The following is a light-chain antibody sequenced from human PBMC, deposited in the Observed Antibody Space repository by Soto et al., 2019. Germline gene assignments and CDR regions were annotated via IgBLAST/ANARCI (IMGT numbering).Light chain of an antibody. CDR3: QQSYSSPVN. CDR1: QTVKNY. Sequence: DIQVTQSPSSLSASVGDRITFTCRTSQTVKNYVNWYQQKPGKAHQLLISGSSNLQSGVPSRFSGLGSGTDFTLTISSLQPEGFATYYCQQSYSSPVNFGGRTKVE. J-gene: IGKJ4*01. CDR2: GSS. V-gene: IGKV1-39*01.